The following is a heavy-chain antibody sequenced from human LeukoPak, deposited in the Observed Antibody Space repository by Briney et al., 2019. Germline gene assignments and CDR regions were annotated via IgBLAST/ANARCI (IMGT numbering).Heavy chain of an antibody. CDR3: ARGAASVVRGDVHFDS. CDR2: IYYSGST. J-gene: IGHJ4*02. CDR1: AGSISSYY. V-gene: IGHV4-59*01. D-gene: IGHD3-10*01. Sequence: PSETLSLTCTVSAGSISSYYWSWIRQPPGKGLEWIGYIYYSGSTNYNPTLKSRITMSVESSKNQFSLKVTSVTAADTAVYYCARGAASVVRGDVHFDSWGQGTLVTVSS.